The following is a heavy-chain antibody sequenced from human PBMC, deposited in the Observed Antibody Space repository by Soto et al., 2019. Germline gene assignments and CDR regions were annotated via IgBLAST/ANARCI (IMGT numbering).Heavy chain of an antibody. V-gene: IGHV1-58*01. CDR3: AKNGQLPYYYYGMDV. Sequence: ASVKVSCKASGFTFTSSAVQWVRQARGQRLEWIGWIVVGSGNTNYAQKFQERVTITRDMSTSTAYMELSSLRSEDTAVYYCAKNGQLPYYYYGMDVWGQGTTVTVSS. CDR2: IVVGSGNT. D-gene: IGHD1-26*01. J-gene: IGHJ6*02. CDR1: GFTFTSSA.